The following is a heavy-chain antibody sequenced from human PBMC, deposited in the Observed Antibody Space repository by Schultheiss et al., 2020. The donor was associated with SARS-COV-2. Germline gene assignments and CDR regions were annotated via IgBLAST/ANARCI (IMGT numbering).Heavy chain of an antibody. V-gene: IGHV3-48*01. CDR3: ARDRMVYASRANYYYYYMDV. CDR2: ISSSSSTI. CDR1: GFTFSSYS. D-gene: IGHD2-8*01. J-gene: IGHJ6*03. Sequence: GGSLRLSCAASGFTFSSYSMNWVRQAPGKGLEWVSSISSSSSTIYYADSVKGRFTISRDNAKNTLYLQMNSLRAEDTAVYYCARDRMVYASRANYYYYYMDVWGKGTTVTVSS.